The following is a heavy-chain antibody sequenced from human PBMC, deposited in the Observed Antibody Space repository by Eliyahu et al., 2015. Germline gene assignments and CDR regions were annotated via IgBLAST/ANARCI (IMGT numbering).Heavy chain of an antibody. J-gene: IGHJ2*01. Sequence: QVQLQXWGAGLLKPSXXLSLTCAXXGGSFXGXYWXWXRQPPGKGLEWIGEINHSGSTNYNPSLKSRVTISVDTSKNQFSLKLSSVTAADTAVYYCARGGGPPANSGYDYARGHRYFDLWGRGTLVTVSS. CDR2: INHSGST. CDR3: ARGGGPPANSGYDYARGHRYFDL. CDR1: GGSFXGXY. D-gene: IGHD5-12*01. V-gene: IGHV4-34*01.